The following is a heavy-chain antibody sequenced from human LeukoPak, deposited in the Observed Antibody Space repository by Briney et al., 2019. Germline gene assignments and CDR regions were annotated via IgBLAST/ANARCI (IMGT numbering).Heavy chain of an antibody. CDR1: GGSISSYY. D-gene: IGHD6-19*01. V-gene: IGHV4-59*01. CDR2: IHYSGTT. Sequence: PSETLSLTCTVSGGSISSYYWSWLRQPPGEGLEWIAYIHYSGTTNYNPSLKSRVTISIDTSKKQFSLKVSSVTAADTAVYYCARGAGWYNYWGQGTLVTVSS. J-gene: IGHJ4*02. CDR3: ARGAGWYNY.